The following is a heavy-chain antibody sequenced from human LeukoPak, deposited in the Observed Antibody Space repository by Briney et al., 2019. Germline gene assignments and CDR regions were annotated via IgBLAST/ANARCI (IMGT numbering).Heavy chain of an antibody. CDR1: GYTFTSYY. CDR2: INPNSGGT. D-gene: IGHD5-24*01. CDR3: ARAPPQNRDGYNF. V-gene: IGHV1-2*02. Sequence: ASVKVSCKASGYTFTSYYMHWVRQAPGQGLKWMGWINPNSGGTNYAQKFQGRVTMTRDTSISTAYMELSRLRSDDTAVYYCARAPPQNRDGYNFWGQGTLVTVSS. J-gene: IGHJ4*02.